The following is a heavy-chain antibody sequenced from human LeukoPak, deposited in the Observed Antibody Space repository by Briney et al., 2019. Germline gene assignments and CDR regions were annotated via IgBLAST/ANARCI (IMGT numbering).Heavy chain of an antibody. D-gene: IGHD2-2*01. CDR1: GFSLSTSGVG. CDR2: IYWNDDK. V-gene: IGHV2-5*01. CDR3: ARLYCSSTSCYRPYNWFDP. J-gene: IGHJ5*02. Sequence: SGPTLVNPTQTLTLTCTFSGFSLSTSGVGVGWMRQPPGKALEWLALIYWNDDKRYSPSLKSRLTITKDTSKNQVVLTMTNMDPVDTATYYCARLYCSSTSCYRPYNWFDPWGQGTLFTVSS.